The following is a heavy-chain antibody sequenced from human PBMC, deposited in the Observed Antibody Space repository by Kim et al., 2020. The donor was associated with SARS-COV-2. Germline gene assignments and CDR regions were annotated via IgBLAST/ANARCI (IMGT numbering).Heavy chain of an antibody. Sequence: SLKSRVTVAEDTSKNQYSLKLSAVTDADTAVYYCARHSYYDRSGPKPFDYWGQGTLVTVSS. V-gene: IGHV4-39*01. CDR3: ARHSYYDRSGPKPFDY. D-gene: IGHD3-22*01. J-gene: IGHJ4*02.